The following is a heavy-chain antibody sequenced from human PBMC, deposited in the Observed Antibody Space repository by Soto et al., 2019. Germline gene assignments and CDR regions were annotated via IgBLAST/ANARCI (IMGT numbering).Heavy chain of an antibody. CDR2: IHYSGST. CDR1: GGSISSNIYY. Sequence: SETLSLTCTVSGGSISSNIYYWGWIRQPPGKGLEWIGNIHYSGSTYYDSSLKSRVTISVDTSKNQFSLSLNSVTAADTAVYYCARESSIRGLVYVSNWLDPWGQGTLVTVSS. D-gene: IGHD3-10*01. J-gene: IGHJ5*02. V-gene: IGHV4-39*07. CDR3: ARESSIRGLVYVSNWLDP.